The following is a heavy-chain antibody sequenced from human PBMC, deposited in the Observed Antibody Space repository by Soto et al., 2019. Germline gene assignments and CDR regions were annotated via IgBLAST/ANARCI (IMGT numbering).Heavy chain of an antibody. Sequence: QVQLVQSGAEVKKPGSSVNVSCKASGGTFSSYAISWVRQAPGQGLEWMGGIIPIFGTANYAQKFQGRVTITADKSTSTAYMELSSLRSEDTAVYYCARDLGRYYDILSGYLYGMDVWGQGTTVTVSS. V-gene: IGHV1-69*06. CDR3: ARDLGRYYDILSGYLYGMDV. CDR2: IIPIFGTA. D-gene: IGHD3-9*01. J-gene: IGHJ6*02. CDR1: GGTFSSYA.